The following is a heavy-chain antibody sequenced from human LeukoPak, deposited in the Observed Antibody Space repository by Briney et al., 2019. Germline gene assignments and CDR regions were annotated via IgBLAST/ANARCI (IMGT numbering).Heavy chain of an antibody. Sequence: PSETPSLTCTVTGGSISTNYWSWLRQPPGKGLEWIGYIYNSGSTNYNPSLKSRVTISVDTSKNQFSLKLSSVTAADTAVYYCARQKSNSWYHDYWGEVTLVTVSS. CDR3: ARQKSNSWYHDY. V-gene: IGHV4-59*01. CDR1: GGSISTNY. CDR2: IYNSGST. D-gene: IGHD6-13*01. J-gene: IGHJ4*02.